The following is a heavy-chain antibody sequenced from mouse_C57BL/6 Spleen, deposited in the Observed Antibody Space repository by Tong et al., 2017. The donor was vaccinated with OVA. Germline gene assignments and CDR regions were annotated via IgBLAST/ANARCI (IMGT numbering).Heavy chain of an antibody. J-gene: IGHJ2*02. Sequence: EVQLQESGPELVKPGASVKISCKASGYSFTDYNMNWVKQSNGKSLEWIGVINPNYGTTSYNQKFKGKATLTVDKSSSTAYMQLKSLTSEDSAVYYCARAWDVLHYFDYCGQGTSLTVSA. CDR3: ARAWDVLHYFDY. CDR1: GYSFTDYN. CDR2: INPNYGTT. V-gene: IGHV1-39*01. D-gene: IGHD4-1*01.